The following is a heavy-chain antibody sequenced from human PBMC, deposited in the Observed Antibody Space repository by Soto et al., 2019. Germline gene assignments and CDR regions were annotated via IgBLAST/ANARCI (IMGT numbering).Heavy chain of an antibody. CDR1: GLSITDSEMG. CDR3: ARRHLAVAVSPGFDP. D-gene: IGHD6-19*01. V-gene: IGHV2-26*01. J-gene: IGHJ5*02. CDR2: IDSSGEK. Sequence: QVTLKESGPVLVKPTETITLRCTVSGLSITDSEMGVSWIRQPPGQPLEWLAHIDSSGEKSYRTFLKSRLAISKDTSKSQIVLTRTNMDPADTATYYCARRHLAVAVSPGFDPWGQGIPVTVSS.